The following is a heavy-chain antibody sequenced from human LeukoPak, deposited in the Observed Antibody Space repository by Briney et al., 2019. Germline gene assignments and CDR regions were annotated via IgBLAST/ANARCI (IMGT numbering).Heavy chain of an antibody. J-gene: IGHJ4*02. CDR2: IYYSGST. V-gene: IGHV4-39*01. CDR1: GGSISSSSYY. D-gene: IGHD1-26*01. Sequence: SETLSLTCTVSGGSISSSSYYWGWICQPPGKGLEWIGSIYYSGSTYYNPSLKSRVTISVDTTKNQFSLKLSSVTAADTAVYDCARQLVDGSYWRYLVDYWGQGTLVTVSS. CDR3: ARQLVDGSYWRYLVDY.